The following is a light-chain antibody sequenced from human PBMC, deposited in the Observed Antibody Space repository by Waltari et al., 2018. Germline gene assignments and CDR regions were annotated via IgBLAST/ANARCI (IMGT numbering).Light chain of an antibody. Sequence: DIQMTQSPSSVSASVGARVTITCRASQDISSWLAWYQQKPGKAPKLLIYPASSLQSGVPSRFSGSGSGTDFTLTISSLRPEDFATYYCQQASSFPVTFGQGTRLEIK. J-gene: IGKJ5*01. CDR3: QQASSFPVT. V-gene: IGKV1-12*01. CDR2: PAS. CDR1: QDISSW.